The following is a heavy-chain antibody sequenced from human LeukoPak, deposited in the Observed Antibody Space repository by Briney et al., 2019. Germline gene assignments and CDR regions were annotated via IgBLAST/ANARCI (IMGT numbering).Heavy chain of an antibody. CDR1: GYVFTAYY. V-gene: IGHV1-2*02. J-gene: IGHJ5*02. Sequence: ASVKLSCKTSGYVFTAYYIHWVRQAPGQGLEWLGFVKPDTGATNSAQQLQGRVSMTSDASATTAYMELSGLTSDDTALYFCARERPTLLTRIRGIATAPDHWGQGTLVTVSS. CDR3: ARERPTLLTRIRGIATAPDH. CDR2: VKPDTGAT. D-gene: IGHD3-10*01.